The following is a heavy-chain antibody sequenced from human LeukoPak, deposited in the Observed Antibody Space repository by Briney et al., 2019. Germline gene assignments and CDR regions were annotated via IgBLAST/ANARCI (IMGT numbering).Heavy chain of an antibody. D-gene: IGHD2-2*01. J-gene: IGHJ5*02. CDR2: INHSGST. V-gene: IGHV4-34*01. CDR3: ARDRALQDIVVVPAVMDNWFDP. CDR1: GGSFSGYY. Sequence: TSETLSLTCAVYGGSFSGYYWSWIRQPPGKGLEWIGEINHSGSTNYNPSLKSRVTMSVDTSKNQFSLKLSSVTAADTAVYYCARDRALQDIVVVPAVMDNWFDPWGQGTLVTVSS.